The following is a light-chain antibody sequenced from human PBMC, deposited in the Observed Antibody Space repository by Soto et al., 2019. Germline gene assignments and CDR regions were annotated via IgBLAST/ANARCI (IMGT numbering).Light chain of an antibody. CDR1: SSDVGGYSY. V-gene: IGLV2-14*01. CDR2: EVS. Sequence: HSALTQPASVSGSPGQSITISCTGTSSDVGGYSYVSWYQQHPGKTPKLMIYEVSNRPSGVSHRFSGSKSGNTASLTISGLQTEDEADYYCSSFSSITREVFGGGTKLTVL. J-gene: IGLJ2*01. CDR3: SSFSSITREV.